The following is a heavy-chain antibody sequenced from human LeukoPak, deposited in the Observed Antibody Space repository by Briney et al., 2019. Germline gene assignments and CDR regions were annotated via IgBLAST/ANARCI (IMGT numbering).Heavy chain of an antibody. CDR1: GVTFRSDG. CDR2: ISYDGSNK. Sequence: HPGRSLRLSCAVSGVTFRSDGMLWVRQAPGKGLEWVAVISYDGSNKYYADSVKGRFTISRDNSENTLYLQMNSLRAEDTAVYYCAKVGSSGWYLYYFEYWGQGTLVTASS. CDR3: AKVGSSGWYLYYFEY. V-gene: IGHV3-30*18. D-gene: IGHD6-19*01. J-gene: IGHJ4*02.